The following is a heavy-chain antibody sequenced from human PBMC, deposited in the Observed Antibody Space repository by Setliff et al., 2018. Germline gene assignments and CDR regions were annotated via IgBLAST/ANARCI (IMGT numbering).Heavy chain of an antibody. J-gene: IGHJ3*01. D-gene: IGHD3-22*01. Sequence: SVKVSCKASGGTFGSSALSWVRQAPGQGLEWMGGIIPMFDTGIYAEKFQGRVTLSADESTSTVYMELTRLRPEDTAIYYCARDKADYYDRSGCSGASDVWGQGTMVTVSS. CDR2: IIPMFDTG. CDR3: ARDKADYYDRSGCSGASDV. CDR1: GGTFGSSA. V-gene: IGHV1-69*13.